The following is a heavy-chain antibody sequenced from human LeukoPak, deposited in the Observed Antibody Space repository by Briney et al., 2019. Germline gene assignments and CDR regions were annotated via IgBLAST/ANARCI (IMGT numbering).Heavy chain of an antibody. D-gene: IGHD6-13*01. CDR2: ISSSGSTI. Sequence: GGSLRLSCAASGFTFSSYEMNWVRQAPGKGLEWVSYISSSGSTIYYADSVKGRFTISRDNAKNSLYLQMNSLRAEDTAVYYCARVASSWYGDAGYWFDPWGQGTLVTVSS. CDR1: GFTFSSYE. V-gene: IGHV3-48*03. CDR3: ARVASSWYGDAGYWFDP. J-gene: IGHJ5*02.